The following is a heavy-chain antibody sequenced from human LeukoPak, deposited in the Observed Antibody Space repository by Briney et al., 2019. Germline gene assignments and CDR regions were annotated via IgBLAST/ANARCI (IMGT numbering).Heavy chain of an antibody. D-gene: IGHD3-9*01. Sequence: GGSLRLSCEASGFTFNNYWMSWVRQAPGKGLEWVANIRYDGSERYYVDSVKGRFTISRDNAKNSLYLQMNSLRAEDTAVYYCARVEDYDILTGFDYWGQGTLVTVSS. V-gene: IGHV3-7*01. CDR3: ARVEDYDILTGFDY. CDR2: IRYDGSER. CDR1: GFTFNNYW. J-gene: IGHJ4*02.